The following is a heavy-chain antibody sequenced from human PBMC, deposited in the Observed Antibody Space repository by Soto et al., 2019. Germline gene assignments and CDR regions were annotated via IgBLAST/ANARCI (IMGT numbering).Heavy chain of an antibody. J-gene: IGHJ4*02. V-gene: IGHV3-30-3*01. D-gene: IGHD1-26*01. CDR1: GFTFSSYA. CDR3: ARDYEEYSGSYELDY. Sequence: QVQLVESGGGVVQPGRSLRLSCAASGFTFSSYAMHWVRQAPGKGLEWVAVISYDGSNKYYADSVKGRFTISRDNSKNTLYLQMNSLRAEDTAVYYCARDYEEYSGSYELDYWGQGTLVTVSS. CDR2: ISYDGSNK.